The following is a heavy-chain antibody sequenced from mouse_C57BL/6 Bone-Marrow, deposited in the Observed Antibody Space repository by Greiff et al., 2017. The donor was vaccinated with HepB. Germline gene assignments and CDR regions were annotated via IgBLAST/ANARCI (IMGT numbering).Heavy chain of an antibody. D-gene: IGHD2-14*01. V-gene: IGHV5-9-1*02. CDR3: TRAVDRDWYFDV. CDR1: GFTFSSYA. J-gene: IGHJ1*03. Sequence: DVQLVESGEGLVKPGGSLKLSCAASGFTFSSYAMSWVRQTPEKRLEWVAYISSGGDYIYYADTVKGRFTISRDNARNTLYLQMSSLKSEDTAMYYCTRAVDRDWYFDVWGTGTTVIVSS. CDR2: ISSGGDYI.